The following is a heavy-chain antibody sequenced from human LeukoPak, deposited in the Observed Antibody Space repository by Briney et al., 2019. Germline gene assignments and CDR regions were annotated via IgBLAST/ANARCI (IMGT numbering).Heavy chain of an antibody. V-gene: IGHV4-4*07. D-gene: IGHD6-19*01. CDR3: AKGIYSSGWFDY. CDR2: IYTSGST. CDR1: GGSISSYY. J-gene: IGHJ4*02. Sequence: PSETLSLTCTVSGGSISSYYWSWIRQPAGKGLEWIGRIYTSGSTNYSPSLKSRVTMSVDTSKNQFSLKLSSVTAADTAVYYCAKGIYSSGWFDYWGQGTLVTVSS.